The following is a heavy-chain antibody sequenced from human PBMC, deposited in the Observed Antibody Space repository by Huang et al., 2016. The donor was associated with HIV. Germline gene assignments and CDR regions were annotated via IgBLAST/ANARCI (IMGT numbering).Heavy chain of an antibody. CDR2: VNRGGST. CDR1: GGSFHGYY. CDR3: ATSRSGSGWFLDI. D-gene: IGHD6-19*01. Sequence: QVQLYQWGAGPLRPSETLSLTCGVSGGSFHGYYWNWRRQSPGRGREWIGEVNRGGSTKYDPDLKSRVTISVDTSKIQFSLNLTSVTATDTADYYCATSRSGSGWFLDIWGRGTLVSVS. J-gene: IGHJ2*01. V-gene: IGHV4-34*01.